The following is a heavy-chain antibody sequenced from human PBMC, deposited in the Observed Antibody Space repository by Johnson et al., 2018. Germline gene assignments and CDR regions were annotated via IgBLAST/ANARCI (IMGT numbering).Heavy chain of an antibody. J-gene: IGHJ1*01. CDR2: IDKDGNRK. D-gene: IGHD1-26*01. V-gene: IGHV3-7*01. CDR3: ARDLNYSGTYLRYFQH. Sequence: VQLVESGGRLVQPGGSLRLSCAASGFTFSNYWMTWVRQTPGKGLEWVAKIDKDGNRKYYADSVKGRFTISRDNGKNSLYLQMNSLRAEDTAVYYCARDLNYSGTYLRYFQHWGQGTLVTVSS. CDR1: GFTFSNYW.